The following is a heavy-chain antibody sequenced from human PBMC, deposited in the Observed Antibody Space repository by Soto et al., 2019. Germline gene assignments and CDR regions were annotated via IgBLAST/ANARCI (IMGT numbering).Heavy chain of an antibody. CDR3: ARDIYDSRRYHSSFDY. V-gene: IGHV3-21*01. D-gene: IGHD3-22*01. Sequence: GGSLRLSCAASGFTFSSYSMNWVRQAPGKGLEWVSSISSSSSYIYYADSVKGRFTISRDNAKNSLYLQMNSLRAEDTAVYYCARDIYDSRRYHSSFDYWGQGPLVTVSS. J-gene: IGHJ4*02. CDR2: ISSSSSYI. CDR1: GFTFSSYS.